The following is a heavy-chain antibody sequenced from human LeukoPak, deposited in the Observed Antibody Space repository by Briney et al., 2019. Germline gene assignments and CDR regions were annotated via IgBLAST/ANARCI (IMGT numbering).Heavy chain of an antibody. J-gene: IGHJ4*02. D-gene: IGHD3-22*01. CDR2: IIPILGIA. V-gene: IGHV1-69*04. CDR3: AATYYYDSSGYYYFDY. Sequence: ASVKVSCKASGGTFSSYAISWVRQAPGQGLEWMGRIIPILGIANYAQRFQGRVTITADKSTSTAYMELSSLRSEDTAVYYCAATYYYDSSGYYYFDYWGQGTLVTVSS. CDR1: GGTFSSYA.